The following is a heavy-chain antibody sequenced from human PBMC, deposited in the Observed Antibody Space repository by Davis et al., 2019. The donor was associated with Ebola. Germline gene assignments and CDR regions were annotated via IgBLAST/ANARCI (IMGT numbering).Heavy chain of an antibody. V-gene: IGHV4-59*12. J-gene: IGHJ4*02. CDR3: ARDLGYSRNRYFDY. D-gene: IGHD3-16*02. CDR2: IYYSGST. Sequence: MPSETLSLTCTVSGGSIGFYYWTWIRQPPGKGLEWIGYIYYSGSTFFNPSLKSRVAISVDTSKNQFSLSLNSVTAADTAVYYCARDLGYSRNRYFDYWGQGILVTVSS. CDR1: GGSIGFYY.